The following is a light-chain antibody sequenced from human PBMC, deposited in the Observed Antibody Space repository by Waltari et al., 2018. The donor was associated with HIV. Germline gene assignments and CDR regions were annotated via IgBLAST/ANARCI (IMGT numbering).Light chain of an antibody. CDR1: QSLLHSSNNKNH. J-gene: IGKJ4*01. V-gene: IGKV4-1*01. Sequence: DLAMTQSPDSLAVSLGERATINCKSSQSLLHSSNNKNHLAWYQQKPGHPPKLLVYWASTRESGVPDRFSGSGSGTDFTLTIRSLQAEDVAVYFCQQYHAFPLTFGGGTKVEIK. CDR2: WAS. CDR3: QQYHAFPLT.